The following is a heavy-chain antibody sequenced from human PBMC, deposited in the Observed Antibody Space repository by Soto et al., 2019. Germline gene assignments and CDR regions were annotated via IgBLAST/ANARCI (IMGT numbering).Heavy chain of an antibody. CDR1: GFTFSSYA. CDR3: ERGATCDDVGSGQCQH. J-gene: IGHJ1*01. D-gene: IGHD3-3*01. CDR2: ISYDGGNK. Sequence: QVQLVESGGGVVQPGRSLRLSCAASGFTFSSYAMHWVRQAPGKGLEWVAVISYDGGNKYYADSVKGRFTISRDNSRNXGAPQRNSVRGEDTAVYYSERGATCDDVGSGQCQHWGRGKLVVVSS. V-gene: IGHV3-30*14.